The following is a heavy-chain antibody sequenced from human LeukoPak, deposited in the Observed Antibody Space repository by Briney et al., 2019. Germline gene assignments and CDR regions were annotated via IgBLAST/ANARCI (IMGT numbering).Heavy chain of an antibody. D-gene: IGHD6-19*01. V-gene: IGHV4-34*01. J-gene: IGHJ5*02. CDR3: ARGGRQWLAKTWFDP. CDR1: GGSFSGYY. Sequence: KPSETLSLTCAVYGGSFSGYYWSWIRQPSGKGLEWIGEINHSGSTNYNPSLKSRVTISVDTSKNQFSLKLSSVTAADTAVYYCARGGRQWLAKTWFDPWGQGTLVTVSS. CDR2: INHSGST.